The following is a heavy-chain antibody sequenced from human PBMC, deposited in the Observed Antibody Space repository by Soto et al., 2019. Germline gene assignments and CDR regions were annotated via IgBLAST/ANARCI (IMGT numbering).Heavy chain of an antibody. V-gene: IGHV3-21*01. D-gene: IGHD4-17*01. J-gene: IGHJ6*02. CDR2: ISSSSSYI. CDR3: ARDLSTVTMGGYYYYGMDV. Sequence: GGSLRLSCAASGFTFSSYSMNWVRQAPGKGLEWVSSISSSSSYIYYADSVKGRFTISRDNAKNSLYLQMNSLRAEDTAVYYCARDLSTVTMGGYYYYGMDVWGQGTTVTVSS. CDR1: GFTFSSYS.